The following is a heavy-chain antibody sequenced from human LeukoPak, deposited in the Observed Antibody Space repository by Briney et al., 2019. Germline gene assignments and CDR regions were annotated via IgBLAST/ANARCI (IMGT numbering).Heavy chain of an antibody. J-gene: IGHJ4*02. CDR1: GFLFSDYS. CDR3: ARGNIDFDY. Sequence: GGSLRLSCVASGFLFSDYSLNWVRQAPGKGLEWVSSISSGRNYIYYADSVRGRFTISRDNAKNSLYLQMNSLRAEDTAVYYCARGNIDFDYWGQGTLVTVSS. CDR2: ISSGRNYI. V-gene: IGHV3-21*01.